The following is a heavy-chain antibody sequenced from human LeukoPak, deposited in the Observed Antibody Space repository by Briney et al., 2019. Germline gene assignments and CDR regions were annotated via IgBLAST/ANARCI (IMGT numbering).Heavy chain of an antibody. V-gene: IGHV3-21*01. CDR3: ARDHQGAFDI. D-gene: IGHD2-2*01. J-gene: IGHJ3*02. Sequence: GGSLRLSCAASGFTFSSYSMNWVRQAPGKGLEWVSSISSSSSYIYYADSVKGRFTITRDNAKTSLYLQMNSLRAEDTAVYYCARDHQGAFDIWGQGTMVTVSS. CDR2: ISSSSSYI. CDR1: GFTFSSYS.